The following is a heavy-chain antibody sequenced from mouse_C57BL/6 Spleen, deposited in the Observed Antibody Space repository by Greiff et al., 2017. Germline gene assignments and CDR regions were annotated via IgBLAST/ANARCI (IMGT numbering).Heavy chain of an antibody. CDR1: GYTFTSYW. V-gene: IGHV1-55*01. J-gene: IGHJ2*01. CDR3: ARRAIITVVAKDYFDY. Sequence: QVQLQQPGAELVKPGASVKMSCKASGYTFTSYWITWVKQRPGQGLEWIGDIYPGSGSTNYNEKFKSKATLTVDTSSSTAYMQLSSLTSEDSAVYYCARRAIITVVAKDYFDYWGQGTTLTVSS. CDR2: IYPGSGST. D-gene: IGHD1-1*01.